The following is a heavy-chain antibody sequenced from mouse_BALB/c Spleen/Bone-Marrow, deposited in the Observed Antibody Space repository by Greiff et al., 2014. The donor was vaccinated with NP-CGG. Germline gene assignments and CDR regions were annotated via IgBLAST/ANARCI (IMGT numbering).Heavy chain of an antibody. CDR1: GFTFSSYG. Sequence: VQLKESGGDLVKPGGSLKLSCAASGFTFSSYGMSWVRQTPDKRLEWVATISSGGSYTYYPDSVKGRFTISRDNAKSTLYLQRSMQNAEDTAKYCFTRRGILDGRESMDDWGQGTSVTVSS. V-gene: IGHV5-6*01. CDR3: TRRGILDGRESMDD. J-gene: IGHJ4*01. CDR2: ISSGGSYT.